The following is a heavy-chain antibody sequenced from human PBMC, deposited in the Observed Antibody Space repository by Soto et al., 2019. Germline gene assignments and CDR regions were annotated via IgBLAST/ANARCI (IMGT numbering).Heavy chain of an antibody. CDR3: TREPYGGSRYYFDS. V-gene: IGHV3-33*01. CDR1: GFSFSNYA. Sequence: QVQLVESGGGVVQPGKSLRLSCAASGFSFSNYAMHWVRQAPGKGLEWVAVIWYDGSNKYYADSVKGRFTISKDNSQTTVYLQMNSLRAEDTAVYYCTREPYGGSRYYFDSWGQGPLVTVSS. J-gene: IGHJ4*02. CDR2: IWYDGSNK. D-gene: IGHD1-26*01.